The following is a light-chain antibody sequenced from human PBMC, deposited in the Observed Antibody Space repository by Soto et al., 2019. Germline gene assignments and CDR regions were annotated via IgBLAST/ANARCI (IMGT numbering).Light chain of an antibody. CDR2: GAS. CDR1: QSATSSY. V-gene: IGKV3-20*01. Sequence: EIVLTQSPGTLSLSPGERATLSCRASQSATSSYLVWYQQKPGQAPRLLIYGASSRATGIPDRFSGSGSGTDFTLTISRLEPEAFAVYYCQQYGSSLGYTFGQGTKLEIK. J-gene: IGKJ2*01. CDR3: QQYGSSLGYT.